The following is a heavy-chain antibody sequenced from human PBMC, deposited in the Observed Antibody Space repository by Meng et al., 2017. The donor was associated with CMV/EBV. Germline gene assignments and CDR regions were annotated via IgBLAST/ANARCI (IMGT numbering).Heavy chain of an antibody. Sequence: GGSLRLSCAASGFTVSSNYMSWVRQAPGKGLEWVSVIYSGGSTYYADSVKGRFTISRDNPKNTLYLQMNSLRAEDTAVYYCARDGQGSYDFWSGYYKQYYGMDVWGQGTTVTVSS. V-gene: IGHV3-53*01. CDR1: GFTVSSNY. J-gene: IGHJ6*02. CDR3: ARDGQGSYDFWSGYYKQYYGMDV. D-gene: IGHD3-3*01. CDR2: IYSGGST.